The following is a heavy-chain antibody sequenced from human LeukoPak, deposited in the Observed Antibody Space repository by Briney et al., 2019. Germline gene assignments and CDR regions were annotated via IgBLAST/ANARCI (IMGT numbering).Heavy chain of an antibody. J-gene: IGHJ4*02. D-gene: IGHD6-19*01. CDR2: IYYSWST. CDR3: IAVAGNFDY. CDR1: GGSISSSSYY. V-gene: IGHV4-39*07. Sequence: PSETLSLTCTVSGGSISSSSYYWGWIRQPPGKGLEWIGRIYYSWSTYYNPSLKSRVTISVDTSKNQFSLKLSSVTAADTAVYYCIAVAGNFDYWGQGTLVTVSS.